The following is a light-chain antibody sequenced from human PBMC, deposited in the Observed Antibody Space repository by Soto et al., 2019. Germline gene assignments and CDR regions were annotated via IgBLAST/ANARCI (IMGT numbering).Light chain of an antibody. Sequence: QSALTQPASVSGSPGQSITISCTGTSSDVGGYNYVSWYQQHPGKAPKLMIYAVTDRPSGVSSRFSGSKSGNTASLTIPGLQAEDEADYYCSSYTSSSTLFGTGTKVTVL. CDR2: AVT. V-gene: IGLV2-14*01. CDR1: SSDVGGYNY. J-gene: IGLJ1*01. CDR3: SSYTSSSTL.